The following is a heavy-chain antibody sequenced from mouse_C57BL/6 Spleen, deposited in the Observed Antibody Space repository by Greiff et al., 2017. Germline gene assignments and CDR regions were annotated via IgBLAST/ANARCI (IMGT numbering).Heavy chain of an antibody. CDR2: LYPGSGST. J-gene: IGHJ3*01. V-gene: IGHV1-55*01. CDR1: GYTFTSYW. Sequence: QVQLQQPGAELVKPGASVKMSCKASGYTFTSYWITWVKQRPGQGLAWIGDLYPGSGSTNYNEKFKSKATLTVDTSSRPAYMQLRSLAAGGSAVYYWEKEETLPAWFAYRGQGTLVTVSA. CDR3: EKEETLPAWFAY.